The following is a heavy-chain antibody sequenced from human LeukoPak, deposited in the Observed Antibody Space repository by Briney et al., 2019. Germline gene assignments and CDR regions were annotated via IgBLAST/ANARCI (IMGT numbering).Heavy chain of an antibody. CDR2: INPSGGST. Sequence: ASVKVSCKASGYTFTSYHMHWVRQAPGQGLEWMGIINPSGGSTSYAQKFQGRVTMTRDTSTSTVYMELSSLRSEDTAVYYCARDPYSSGWYPYYYYGMDVWGQGTTVTVSS. J-gene: IGHJ6*02. D-gene: IGHD6-19*01. V-gene: IGHV1-46*01. CDR3: ARDPYSSGWYPYYYYGMDV. CDR1: GYTFTSYH.